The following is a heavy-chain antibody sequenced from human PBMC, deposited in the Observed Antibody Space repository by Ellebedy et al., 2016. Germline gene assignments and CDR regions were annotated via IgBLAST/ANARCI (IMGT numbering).Heavy chain of an antibody. Sequence: GGSLRLXXAASGFTFSSYSMNWVRQAPGKGLEWVSSISSSSSYIYYADSVKGRFTISRDNAKNSLYLQMNSLRAEDTAVYYCARLATYYYDSSGYYYFDYWGQGTLVTVSS. V-gene: IGHV3-21*01. J-gene: IGHJ4*02. CDR3: ARLATYYYDSSGYYYFDY. D-gene: IGHD3-22*01. CDR2: ISSSSSYI. CDR1: GFTFSSYS.